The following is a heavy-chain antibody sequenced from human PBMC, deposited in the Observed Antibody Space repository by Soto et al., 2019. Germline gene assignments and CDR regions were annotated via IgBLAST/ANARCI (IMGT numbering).Heavy chain of an antibody. CDR1: GFTFTNSA. J-gene: IGHJ6*02. Sequence: GASVKVSCKASGFTFTNSAIQWVRQAPGQGLEWMGRIIPLLDTTSYAQKFQGRVTMTRDTSTSTVYMELSSLRSEDTAVYYCAREYKDTAMVLTMIGNYGMDVWGQGTTVTVSS. CDR3: AREYKDTAMVLTMIGNYGMDV. CDR2: IIPLLDTT. D-gene: IGHD5-18*01. V-gene: IGHV1-46*03.